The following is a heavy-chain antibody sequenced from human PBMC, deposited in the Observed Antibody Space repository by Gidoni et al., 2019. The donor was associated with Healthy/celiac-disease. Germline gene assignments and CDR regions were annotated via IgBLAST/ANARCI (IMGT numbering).Heavy chain of an antibody. J-gene: IGHJ5*02. Sequence: EVQLLESGGGVVQPGGSRRRAGAASGLTFSSYAMSWVRQAPGKGLEWVSAISGSGGSTSYADSVKGRFTISRDNSKNTLYLQMNSLRAEDTAVYYCAKDPDDFWNDPWGQGTLVTVSS. V-gene: IGHV3-23*01. CDR2: ISGSGGST. CDR1: GLTFSSYA. CDR3: AKDPDDFWNDP. D-gene: IGHD3-3*01.